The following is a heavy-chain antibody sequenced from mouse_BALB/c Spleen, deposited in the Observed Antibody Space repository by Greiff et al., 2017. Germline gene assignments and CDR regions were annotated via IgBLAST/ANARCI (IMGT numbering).Heavy chain of an antibody. CDR1: GFSLTSYG. CDR2: IWAGGST. D-gene: IGHD2-4*01. Sequence: VMLVASGPGLVAPSQSLSITCTVSGFSLTSYGVHWVRQPPGKGLEWLGVIWAGGSTNYNSALMSRLSISKDNSKSQVFLKMNSLQTDDTAMYYCARDRGGDYDWFAYWGQGTLVTVSA. V-gene: IGHV2-9*02. CDR3: ARDRGGDYDWFAY. J-gene: IGHJ3*01.